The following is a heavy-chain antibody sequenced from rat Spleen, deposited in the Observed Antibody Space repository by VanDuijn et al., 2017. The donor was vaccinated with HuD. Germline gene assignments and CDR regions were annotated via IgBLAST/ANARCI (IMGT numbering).Heavy chain of an antibody. Sequence: EVQLVESGGGLVQPGRSLKLSCAASGFNFNAYWMGWVRQAPTKGLDWVAAISYDGDSTSYRDSVKGRFTISREDGRSTLYLQMNSLRSEDTATYYCVSHGTRVSRFAYWGQGTLVTVSS. D-gene: IGHD1-4*01. CDR1: GFNFNAYW. J-gene: IGHJ3*01. CDR3: VSHGTRVSRFAY. CDR2: ISYDGDST. V-gene: IGHV5-20*01.